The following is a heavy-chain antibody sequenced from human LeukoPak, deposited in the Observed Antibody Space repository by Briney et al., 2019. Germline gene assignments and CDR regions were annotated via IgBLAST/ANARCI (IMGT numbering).Heavy chain of an antibody. Sequence: PSQTLSLTCTVSGGSISSGDYYWSWIRQPPGKGLEWIGYIYYSGSTYYNPSLKSRVTISVDTSKNQFSLKLSSVTAADTAVYYCARVPLKNCGGDCPFFDYWGQGTLVTVPS. V-gene: IGHV4-30-4*01. CDR3: ARVPLKNCGGDCPFFDY. J-gene: IGHJ4*02. D-gene: IGHD2-21*02. CDR2: IYYSGST. CDR1: GGSISSGDYY.